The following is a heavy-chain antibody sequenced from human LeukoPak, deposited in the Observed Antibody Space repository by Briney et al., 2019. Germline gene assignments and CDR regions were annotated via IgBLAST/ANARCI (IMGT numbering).Heavy chain of an antibody. CDR2: IHHSGTT. J-gene: IGHJ4*02. D-gene: IGHD1-26*01. CDR3: ARGRLGATY. Sequence: SETLSLTCTVSGGSFSRGSYYWSWTRQPPGKGLEWIVYIHHSGTTNYSPSLKSRVTISVGMSKNQFFLNLTSVTAADTAVYYCARGRLGATYWGQGTLVTVSS. V-gene: IGHV4-61*01. CDR1: GGSFSRGSYY.